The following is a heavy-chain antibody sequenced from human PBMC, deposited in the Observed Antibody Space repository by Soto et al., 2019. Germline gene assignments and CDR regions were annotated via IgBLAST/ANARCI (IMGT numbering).Heavy chain of an antibody. CDR1: GFTFSSYA. D-gene: IGHD2-15*01. CDR2: ISGSGGST. V-gene: IGHV3-23*01. Sequence: LRLSCAASGFTFSSYAMSWVRQAPGKGLEWVSAISGSGGSTYHADSVKGRFTISRDNSKNTLYLQMNSLRAEDTAVYYCARDSLGYCSGGSCYSLGGYYYYYYGMDVWGQGTTVTVSS. J-gene: IGHJ6*02. CDR3: ARDSLGYCSGGSCYSLGGYYYYYYGMDV.